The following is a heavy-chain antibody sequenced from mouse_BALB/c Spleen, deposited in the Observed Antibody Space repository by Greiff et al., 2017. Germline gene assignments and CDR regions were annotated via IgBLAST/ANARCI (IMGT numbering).Heavy chain of an antibody. J-gene: IGHJ4*01. CDR3: AREVGRTAMDY. V-gene: IGHV1S137*01. CDR1: GYTFTDYA. D-gene: IGHD4-1*01. CDR2: ISTYYGDA. Sequence: VKLQESGAELVRPGVSVKISCKGSGYTFTDYAMHWVKQSHAKSLEWIGVISTYYGDASYNQKFKGKATMTVDKSSSTAYMELARLTSEDSAIYYCAREVGRTAMDYWGQGTSVTVSS.